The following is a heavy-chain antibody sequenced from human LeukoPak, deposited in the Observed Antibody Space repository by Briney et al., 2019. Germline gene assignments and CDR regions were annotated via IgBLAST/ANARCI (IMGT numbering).Heavy chain of an antibody. D-gene: IGHD5-18*01. V-gene: IGHV4-59*01. J-gene: IGHJ4*02. CDR3: ASHGGYSYGYRALGFDY. Sequence: SETLSLTCTVSGGSISSDYWSWIRQPPGKGLEWIGYIYYSGSTNYNPSLKSRVTISVDTSKNQFSLKLSSVTAADTAVYYCASHGGYSYGYRALGFDYWGQGTLVTVSS. CDR2: IYYSGST. CDR1: GGSISSDY.